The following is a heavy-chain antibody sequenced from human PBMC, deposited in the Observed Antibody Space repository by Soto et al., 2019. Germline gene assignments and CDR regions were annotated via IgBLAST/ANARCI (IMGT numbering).Heavy chain of an antibody. V-gene: IGHV1-18*01. CDR2: ISAYNGNT. CDR3: ARSQGEWLLLRDGLVDY. Sequence: ASVKVSCKASGHTFTSYGISWVRQAPGQGLEWMGWISAYNGNTNYAQKNQGRVTMTTDTSTSTTYMELRSLRSDDTAVYYCARSQGEWLLLRDGLVDYWGQGTLVTVSS. D-gene: IGHD3-22*01. CDR1: GHTFTSYG. J-gene: IGHJ4*02.